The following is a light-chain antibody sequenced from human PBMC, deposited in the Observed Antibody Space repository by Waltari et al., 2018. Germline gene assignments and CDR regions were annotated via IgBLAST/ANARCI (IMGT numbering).Light chain of an antibody. V-gene: IGLV2-14*03. J-gene: IGLJ3*02. CDR1: NSDVGGFNY. Sequence: QSALTQPASVSGSPGQSITISCTGTNSDVGGFNYVSVYQQYPGKAPKLIIYDVTSRPSRVSTSFSGSKSGNTASLIISGLQAEDEADYCCSSYRGGITWVFGGGTKLTVL. CDR3: SSYRGGITWV. CDR2: DVT.